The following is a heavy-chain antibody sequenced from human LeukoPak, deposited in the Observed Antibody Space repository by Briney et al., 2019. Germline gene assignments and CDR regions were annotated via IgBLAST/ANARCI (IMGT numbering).Heavy chain of an antibody. J-gene: IGHJ4*02. D-gene: IGHD6-19*01. CDR1: GGYISSSSTHY. Sequence: SSETLSLTCTVSGGYISSSSTHYWGWIRQPPGKGLEWIGSIYYSGSTYYNPSLKSRVTISVDTSKNQFSLKVTSVSAADTAMYYCARSLKISSGWFHNFDYWGQGTLVTVSS. CDR2: IYYSGST. CDR3: ARSLKISSGWFHNFDY. V-gene: IGHV4-39*01.